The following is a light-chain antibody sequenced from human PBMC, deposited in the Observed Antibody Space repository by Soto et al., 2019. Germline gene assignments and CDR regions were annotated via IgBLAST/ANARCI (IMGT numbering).Light chain of an antibody. CDR2: KIS. CDR1: QSLVHSDGHTY. J-gene: IGKJ1*01. V-gene: IGKV2-24*01. CDR3: WQGTHFPRT. Sequence: DIVMTQTPLSSPVTLGQPASISCRSSQSLVHSDGHTYLRWLQQRPGQPPRRLSYKISNRFSGVPDRFSGSGAGTDVTLKIRRVEAEDVGVYYCWQGTHFPRTFGQGTKVEI.